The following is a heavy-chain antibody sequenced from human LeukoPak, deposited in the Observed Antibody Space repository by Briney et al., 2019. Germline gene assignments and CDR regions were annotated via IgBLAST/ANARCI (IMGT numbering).Heavy chain of an antibody. V-gene: IGHV3-49*04. D-gene: IGHD1-26*01. CDR1: GFTFGDYA. CDR3: IESRGGSYSGIDY. CDR2: IRSKGYGRTT. J-gene: IGHJ4*02. Sequence: PGRPLRLSCTASGFTFGDYAMSWVRQAPGEGLEWVGFIRSKGYGRTTEYAASVKGRFTISRDDSKTIAYLQMNSLKTEDTAVYYCIESRGGSYSGIDYWGQGTLVTVSS.